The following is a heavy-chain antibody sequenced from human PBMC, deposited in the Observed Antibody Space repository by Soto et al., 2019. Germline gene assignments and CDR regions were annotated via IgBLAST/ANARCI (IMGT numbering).Heavy chain of an antibody. CDR1: GGSFSGYY. CDR3: ARARKATYITGGFDS. CDR2: INHSGIT. J-gene: IGHJ4*02. D-gene: IGHD3-3*01. V-gene: IGHV4-34*01. Sequence: SETLSLTCAVYGGSFSGYYWSWIRQPPGKGLEWIGEINHSGITNLNGALNGRVTMSIDTSKNQFSLKATSLTAADTAVYYCARARKATYITGGFDSWGQGTLVTVSS.